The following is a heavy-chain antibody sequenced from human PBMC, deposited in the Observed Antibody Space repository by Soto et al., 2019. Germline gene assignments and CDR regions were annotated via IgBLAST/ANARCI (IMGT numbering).Heavy chain of an antibody. D-gene: IGHD4-4*01. CDR2: ISSYNGNT. CDR3: ARDASVGLHDY. J-gene: IGHJ4*02. Sequence: QVQLVQSGAEVKKPGASVKVSCKASGYTFTSYGISWVRQAPGQGLEWMGWISSYNGNTKYAQKLQGRVTMTTDTSTSTGYMELRILRSDDTAVYYCARDASVGLHDYWGQGTLVTVSS. CDR1: GYTFTSYG. V-gene: IGHV1-18*01.